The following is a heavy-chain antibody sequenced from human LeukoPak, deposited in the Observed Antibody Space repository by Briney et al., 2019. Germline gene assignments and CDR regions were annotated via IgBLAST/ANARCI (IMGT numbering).Heavy chain of an antibody. CDR3: ARDRTGTVPFDY. V-gene: IGHV3-30*03. CDR1: GFTFSSYG. Sequence: GGSLRLSCAASGFTFSSYGMHWVRQAPGKGLEWVAVISYDGSNKYYADSVKGRFTISRDNSKNTLYLQMNSLRAEDTAVYYCARDRTGTVPFDYWGQGTLVTVSS. D-gene: IGHD3/OR15-3a*01. J-gene: IGHJ4*02. CDR2: ISYDGSNK.